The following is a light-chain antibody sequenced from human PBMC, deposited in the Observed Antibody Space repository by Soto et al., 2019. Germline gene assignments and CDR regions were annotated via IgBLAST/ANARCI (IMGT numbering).Light chain of an antibody. CDR1: QSISSY. V-gene: IGKV1-39*01. Sequence: DIQITQSPSSLSASVVDRVTITFLASQSISSYLNWYQQKPGKAPKLLIYAASSLQSGVPSRFSGSGSGTEFTLTISSLQPDDFATYYCQQYYSYPQTCGQGTKGDI. CDR3: QQYYSYPQT. CDR2: AAS. J-gene: IGKJ1*01.